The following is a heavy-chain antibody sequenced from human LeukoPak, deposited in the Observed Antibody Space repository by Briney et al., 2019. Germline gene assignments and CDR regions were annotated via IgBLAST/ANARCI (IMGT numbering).Heavy chain of an antibody. J-gene: IGHJ4*02. D-gene: IGHD3-10*01. V-gene: IGHV4-4*08. CDR3: AREEGLLWFGEFSL. Sequence: PSETLSLTCTVSGGSISSYYWSWIRQPPGKGLEWIGYIYTSGSTNYNPSLKSRVTMSVDTSKNQFSLKLSSVTAADTAVYYCAREEGLLWFGEFSLWGQGTLVTVSS. CDR2: IYTSGST. CDR1: GGSISSYY.